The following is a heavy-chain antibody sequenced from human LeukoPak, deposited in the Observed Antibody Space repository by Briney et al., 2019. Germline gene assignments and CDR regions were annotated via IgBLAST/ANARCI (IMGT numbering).Heavy chain of an antibody. CDR2: ISPYTGDT. D-gene: IGHD3-16*02. V-gene: IGHV1-18*04. Sequence: VASVKVSCKASGYTFSSYGISWVRQAPGQGLEWMGSISPYTGDTKYAERLQDRVIMTTDTSTRTAYMELRSLTSDDTVVFYCARDQYDSVWGSYRPYFDFWGQGTLVTVSS. CDR3: ARDQYDSVWGSYRPYFDF. J-gene: IGHJ4*02. CDR1: GYTFSSYG.